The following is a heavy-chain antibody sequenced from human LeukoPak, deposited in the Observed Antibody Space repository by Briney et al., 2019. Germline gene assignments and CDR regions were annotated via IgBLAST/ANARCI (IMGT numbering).Heavy chain of an antibody. J-gene: IGHJ4*02. CDR1: GFNLSNFA. Sequence: GGSLRLSCAASGFNLSNFAMSWVRQAPGKGLEWVSTINDIGNKTYYADSVKGRFTISRDNSKNRLYLQMNSLRAEGTAVYYCARDSHRYSYGLLFDYWGQGTLVTVSS. CDR3: ARDSHRYSYGLLFDY. CDR2: INDIGNKT. D-gene: IGHD5-18*01. V-gene: IGHV3-23*01.